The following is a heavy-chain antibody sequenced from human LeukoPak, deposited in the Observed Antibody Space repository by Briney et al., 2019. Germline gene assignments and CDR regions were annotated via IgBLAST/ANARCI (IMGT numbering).Heavy chain of an antibody. CDR1: GYTFTSYY. Sequence: ASVKVSCKASGYTFTSYYIHWVRQATGQGLEWMGWMNPNSGNTGYAQKFQGRVTITRNTSISTAYMELSSLRSEDTAVYYCARGSTPASYYDFWSDYYTGAYYFDYWGQGTLVTVSS. CDR3: ARGSTPASYYDFWSDYYTGAYYFDY. V-gene: IGHV1-8*01. CDR2: MNPNSGNT. J-gene: IGHJ4*02. D-gene: IGHD3-3*01.